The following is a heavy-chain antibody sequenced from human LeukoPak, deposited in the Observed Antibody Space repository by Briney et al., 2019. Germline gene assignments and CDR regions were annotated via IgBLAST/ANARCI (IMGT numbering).Heavy chain of an antibody. D-gene: IGHD6-13*01. V-gene: IGHV3-48*03. J-gene: IGHJ3*02. CDR1: GFTFSSYE. Sequence: GGSLRLSCAASGFTFSSYEMNWVRQAPGKGLEWVSYVSSSGSTIYYADSVKGRFTISRDNAKSSLYLQMNSLRAEDTAVYYCARVRSSSWLVAFDIWGQGTMVTVSS. CDR3: ARVRSSSWLVAFDI. CDR2: VSSSGSTI.